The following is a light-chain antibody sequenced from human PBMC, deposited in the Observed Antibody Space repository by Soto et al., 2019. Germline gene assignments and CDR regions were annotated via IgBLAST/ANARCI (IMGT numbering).Light chain of an antibody. CDR2: AVT. CDR1: SGDVGGYNY. CDR3: SSYTTSSTRVL. Sequence: QSALTQPASVSGSPGQSITISCTGTSGDVGGYNYVSWYQQHPGKAPKLMIYAVTNRPSGVSNRFSGSKSGNTASLTISGLQAEDEADYYCSSYTTSSTRVLFGGGTKVTVL. V-gene: IGLV2-14*01. J-gene: IGLJ2*01.